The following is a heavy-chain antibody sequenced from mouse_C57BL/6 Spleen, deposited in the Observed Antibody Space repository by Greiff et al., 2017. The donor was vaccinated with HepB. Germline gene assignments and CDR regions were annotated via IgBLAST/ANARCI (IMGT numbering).Heavy chain of an antibody. D-gene: IGHD1-1*01. CDR1: GFSLTSYA. Sequence: VKVVESGPGLVAPSQSLSITCTVSGFSLTSYAISWVRQPPGKGLEWLGVIWTGGGTNYNSALKSRLSISKDNSKSQVFLKMNSLQTDDTARYYCARGGDYYGSSYGYYAMDYWGQGTSVTVSS. J-gene: IGHJ4*01. V-gene: IGHV2-9-1*01. CDR2: IWTGGGT. CDR3: ARGGDYYGSSYGYYAMDY.